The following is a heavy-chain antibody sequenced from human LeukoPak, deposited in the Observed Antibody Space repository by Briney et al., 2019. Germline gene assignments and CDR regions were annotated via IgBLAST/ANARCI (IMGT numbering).Heavy chain of an antibody. J-gene: IGHJ6*02. CDR3: ARDQDDSSGYYYYYGMDV. D-gene: IGHD3-22*01. V-gene: IGHV3-30-3*01. CDR2: ISYDGSNK. CDR1: GFTFSSYA. Sequence: GGSLRLSCAASGFTFSSYAMHWVRQAPGKGLEWVAVISYDGSNKYYADSVKGRFTISRDNSKNTLYLQMNSLRAEDTAVYYCARDQDDSSGYYYYYGMDVWGRGTTVTVSS.